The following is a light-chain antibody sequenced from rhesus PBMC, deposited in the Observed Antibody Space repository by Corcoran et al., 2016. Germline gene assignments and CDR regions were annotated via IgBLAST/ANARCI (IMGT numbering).Light chain of an antibody. CDR2: DSS. V-gene: IGKV1-28*02. Sequence: DIQMTQSPSSLSASVGDSVTITCRASQGISSYLNWLQQKPGKAPKLLIYDSSSLESGVPSRFSGRGFWTDFTLTISSLQPEDFAAYYCLQYNSYPFSFGQGTKVEIK. J-gene: IGKJ2*01. CDR1: QGISSY. CDR3: LQYNSYPFS.